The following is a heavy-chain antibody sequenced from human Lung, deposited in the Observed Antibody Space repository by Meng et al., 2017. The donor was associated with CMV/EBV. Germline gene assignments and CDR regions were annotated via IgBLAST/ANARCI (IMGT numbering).Heavy chain of an antibody. CDR1: GFSFDDYT. J-gene: IGHJ3*01. CDR3: VKDTSYSSSPSGAFDV. V-gene: IGHV3-9*01. CDR2: INWNSAYI. Sequence: SLEISCAASGFSFDDYTLHWVRQAPGKGLEWVSRINWNSAYIGYADSVKGRFTISRENDKYSLYLQMNRLRPYDAALYYCVKDTSYSSSPSGAFDVWGQGXMVTVSS. D-gene: IGHD6-6*01.